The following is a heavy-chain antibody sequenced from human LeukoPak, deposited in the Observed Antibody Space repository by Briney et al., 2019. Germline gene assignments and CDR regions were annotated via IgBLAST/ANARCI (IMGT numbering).Heavy chain of an antibody. CDR2: ISASGGST. Sequence: SGGSLRLSCAASGFTLSSYAMSWIRQAPGKGLEWVSAISASGGSTNYADSVKGRFTISRDNSKNTLYLQMNSLRAEDTAVYYCAKVDSGYSYGSVDYWGQGTLVTVSS. CDR1: GFTLSSYA. V-gene: IGHV3-23*01. D-gene: IGHD5-18*01. CDR3: AKVDSGYSYGSVDY. J-gene: IGHJ4*02.